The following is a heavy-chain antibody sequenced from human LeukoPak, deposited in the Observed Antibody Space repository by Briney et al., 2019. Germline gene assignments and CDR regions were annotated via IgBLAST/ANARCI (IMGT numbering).Heavy chain of an antibody. V-gene: IGHV3-7*01. Sequence: PGGSLRLSCAASGFTFSSLWMSWVRQAPGRGPEWVANINQDGGTTYYVASVKGRFTISRDNAKNSLSLQMSSLRAEDTAVYYRTKDRQGPNQYHMDVWGKGTTVTVSS. CDR3: TKDRQGPNQYHMDV. CDR2: INQDGGTT. J-gene: IGHJ6*03. CDR1: GFTFSSLW.